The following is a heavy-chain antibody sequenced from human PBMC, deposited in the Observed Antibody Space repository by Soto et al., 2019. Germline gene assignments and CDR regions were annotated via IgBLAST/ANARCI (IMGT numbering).Heavy chain of an antibody. CDR2: IYHTGST. J-gene: IGHJ5*02. V-gene: IGHV4-4*02. D-gene: IGHD3-3*01. CDR3: ALRFFASWFDP. CDR1: GDSITNSHW. Sequence: QVQLQESGPGLVKPSGPLSLTCAVSGDSITNSHWWTWVRQAPGKGLEWIGEIYHTGSTNYNPSLTSRATMAVDKSTNQFSMRLTSVTAADTAVYYCALRFFASWFDPWGQGTLVIVSS.